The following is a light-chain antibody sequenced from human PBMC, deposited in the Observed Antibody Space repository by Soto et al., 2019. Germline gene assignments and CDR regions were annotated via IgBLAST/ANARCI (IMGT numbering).Light chain of an antibody. V-gene: IGLV2-11*01. CDR3: CSDAGSYVV. CDR2: DVS. J-gene: IGLJ2*01. Sequence: QSALTQPRSASGSPGQSVTISCTGTSSDVGGYNYVSWYQQHPGKAPKLMIYDVSKRPSGVPDRFSGSKSGNTASLTISGLQAEDEADYYCCSDAGSYVVFGGGTKLTVL. CDR1: SSDVGGYNY.